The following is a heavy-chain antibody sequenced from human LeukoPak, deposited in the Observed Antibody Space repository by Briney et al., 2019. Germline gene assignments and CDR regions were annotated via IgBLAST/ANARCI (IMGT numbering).Heavy chain of an antibody. CDR3: ARLRYYGSGSYPMTGNWLDP. CDR2: IYYHGTT. CDR1: GGAIFNSNFY. Sequence: SETLSLTCTVSGGAIFNSNFYWGWFRQSPGKGLEWIASIYYHGTTYYNPALKRRVTISVDTSKNQFSLKVKDVTAADTAVYYCARLRYYGSGSYPMTGNWLDPWGQGTLVTVSS. D-gene: IGHD3-10*01. J-gene: IGHJ5*02. V-gene: IGHV4-39*01.